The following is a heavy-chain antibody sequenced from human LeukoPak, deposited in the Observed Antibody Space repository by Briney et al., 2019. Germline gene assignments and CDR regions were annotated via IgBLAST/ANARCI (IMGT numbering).Heavy chain of an antibody. CDR3: AADSRYCDGDCYDY. CDR1: GFTFTRSA. V-gene: IGHV1-58*02. D-gene: IGHD2-21*01. CDR2: IVVGSGHT. Sequence: GTSVKVSCKASGFTFTRSAIQWVRQACGQRLEWIGWIVVGSGHTNYAQKFQERVTITRDMSTSTAYMELSSLRSEDTAVYYCAADSRYCDGDCYDYWGQGTLVTVSS. J-gene: IGHJ4*02.